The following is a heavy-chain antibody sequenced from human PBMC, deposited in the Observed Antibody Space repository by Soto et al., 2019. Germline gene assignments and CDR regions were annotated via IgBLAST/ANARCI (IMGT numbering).Heavy chain of an antibody. V-gene: IGHV1-3*01. D-gene: IGHD3-22*01. J-gene: IGHJ3*02. CDR1: GYTFTSYA. CDR3: ARERGKDYYDSSGYYYPGAFDI. Sequence: GASVKVSCKASGYTFTSYAMHWVRQAPGQRLEWMGWINAGNGNTKYSQKFQGRVTITRDTSASTAYMELSSLRSEDTAVYYCARERGKDYYDSSGYYYPGAFDIWGQGTMVTVSS. CDR2: INAGNGNT.